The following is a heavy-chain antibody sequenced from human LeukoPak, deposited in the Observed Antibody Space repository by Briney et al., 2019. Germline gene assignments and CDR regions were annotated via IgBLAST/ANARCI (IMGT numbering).Heavy chain of an antibody. CDR3: IVFGDSNH. CDR2: IHTSGDT. Sequence: GGSLRLSCAASGLTASHNYVSWVAQAPGKGLEWVSAIHTSGDTCYADSVKGRFTISRDTSKNTLYLQINSLRVEDTAVYYCIVFGDSNHWGQGTLVTVSS. J-gene: IGHJ5*02. D-gene: IGHD4-17*01. CDR1: GLTASHNY. V-gene: IGHV3-53*01.